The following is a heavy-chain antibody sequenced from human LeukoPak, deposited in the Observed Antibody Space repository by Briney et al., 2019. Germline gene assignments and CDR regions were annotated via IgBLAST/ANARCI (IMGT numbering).Heavy chain of an antibody. D-gene: IGHD6-19*01. CDR3: ARDTSGWYNY. Sequence: ASVTVSFKASGYTFTGYYIHWVRQAPGQGLEWMGWINPDRGGTYYAQKFQGRVTMTRDTSISAAYMELSRLRSDDTAVYYCARDTSGWYNYWGQGTLVTVSS. J-gene: IGHJ4*02. CDR2: INPDRGGT. V-gene: IGHV1-2*02. CDR1: GYTFTGYY.